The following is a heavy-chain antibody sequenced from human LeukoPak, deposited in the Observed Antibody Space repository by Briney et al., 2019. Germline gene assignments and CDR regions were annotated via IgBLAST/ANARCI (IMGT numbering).Heavy chain of an antibody. V-gene: IGHV3-48*02. CDR2: ISSSGDTI. CDR1: GFTFNDYS. D-gene: IGHD3-22*01. CDR3: ATLTYYYDSSGYYYFSYFDY. Sequence: GGSLRLSCAASGFTFNDYSMYWVRQAPGKGLEWVSYISSSGDTIYLADSVRGRFAISRDNAKNSLYLQMNSLRDEDTAVYFCATLTYYYDSSGYYYFSYFDYWGQGTLVTVSS. J-gene: IGHJ4*02.